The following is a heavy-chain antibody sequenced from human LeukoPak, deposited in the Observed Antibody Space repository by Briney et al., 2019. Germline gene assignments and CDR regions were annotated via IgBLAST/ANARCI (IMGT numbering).Heavy chain of an antibody. CDR3: ATRVAVAGTSKYYFDY. V-gene: IGHV1-24*01. Sequence: GASVKVSCKVSGYTLTELSMHWVRQAPGKGLEWMGGFDPEDGETIYAQKFQGRVTMTEDTSTDTAYMELSSLRSEDTAVYYCATRVAVAGTSKYYFDYWGQGTLVTVSS. CDR2: FDPEDGET. CDR1: GYTLTELS. D-gene: IGHD6-19*01. J-gene: IGHJ4*02.